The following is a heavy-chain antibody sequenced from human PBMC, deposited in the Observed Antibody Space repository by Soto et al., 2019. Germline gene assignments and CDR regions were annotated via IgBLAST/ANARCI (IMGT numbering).Heavy chain of an antibody. V-gene: IGHV4-34*01. J-gene: IGHJ5*02. Sequence: SETLSLTCAVSGGSFSGYYWSWIRQPPGKGLEWIGEINHSGSTNYNPSLKSRVTISVDTSKNQFSLKLSSVTAADTAVYYCARESQPKSGYPLRGWFDPWGQGTLVT. CDR2: INHSGST. CDR1: GGSFSGYY. CDR3: ARESQPKSGYPLRGWFDP. D-gene: IGHD5-12*01.